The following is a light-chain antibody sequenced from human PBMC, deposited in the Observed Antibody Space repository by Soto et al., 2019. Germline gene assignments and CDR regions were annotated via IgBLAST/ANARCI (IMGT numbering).Light chain of an antibody. Sequence: AIQVTQSPSSLSASVGDRVTITCRASQGIRNDLAWCQQKPGRAPKILIYAASSLQSGVPSRFSGSGSGRDFTLTISSLQPEDFATYYCLQDNEYPITFGQGTRLEI. V-gene: IGKV1-6*01. J-gene: IGKJ5*01. CDR1: QGIRND. CDR3: LQDNEYPIT. CDR2: AAS.